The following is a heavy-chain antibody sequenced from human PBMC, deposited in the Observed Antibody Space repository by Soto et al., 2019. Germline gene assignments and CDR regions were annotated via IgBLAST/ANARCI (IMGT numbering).Heavy chain of an antibody. CDR1: GGTFSSYA. CDR3: ARHFQDYGGNSGYYYGMDV. Sequence: ASVKVSCKASGGTFSSYAISWVRQAPGQGLEWMGGIIPILGTANYAQKFQGRVTITADESTSTAYMELSSLRSEDTAVYYCARHFQDYGGNSGYYYGMDVWGQGTTVTVSS. J-gene: IGHJ6*02. CDR2: IIPILGTA. D-gene: IGHD4-17*01. V-gene: IGHV1-69*13.